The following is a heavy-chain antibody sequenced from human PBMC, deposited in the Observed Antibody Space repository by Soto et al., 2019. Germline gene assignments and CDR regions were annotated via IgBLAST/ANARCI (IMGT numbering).Heavy chain of an antibody. Sequence: QVQLVESGGGVVQPGRSLRLSCAASGFTFSSYGMHWVRQAPGKGLEWVAVISYDGSNKYYADSVKGRFTISRDNSKNTLYLQMNSLRAEDTAVYYCAKDNAFFVVVTAAITYGMDVWGQGTTVTVSS. V-gene: IGHV3-30*18. D-gene: IGHD2-2*02. J-gene: IGHJ6*02. CDR1: GFTFSSYG. CDR2: ISYDGSNK. CDR3: AKDNAFFVVVTAAITYGMDV.